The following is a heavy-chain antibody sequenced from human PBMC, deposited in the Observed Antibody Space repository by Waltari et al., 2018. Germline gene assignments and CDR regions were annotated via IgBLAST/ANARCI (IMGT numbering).Heavy chain of an antibody. CDR3: GKILLEGVTPNMGS. J-gene: IGHJ5*02. V-gene: IGHV3-30-3*02. D-gene: IGHD2-21*02. CDR2: ISVDGSST. Sequence: QVQLVESGGGVVQPGTSLKLPCVASGFFFCAFNILWVRRAPGKGLEGVACISVDGSSTTYVDSVRGRFSISRDNSKHILYLQLHNLRTDDTAVYYCGKILLEGVTPNMGSWGQGTLVTVSS. CDR1: GFFFCAFN.